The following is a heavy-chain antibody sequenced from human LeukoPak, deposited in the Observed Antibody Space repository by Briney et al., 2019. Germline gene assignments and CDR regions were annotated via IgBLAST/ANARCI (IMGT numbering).Heavy chain of an antibody. CDR2: IYHSGST. CDR1: GYSISSGYY. J-gene: IGHJ4*02. Sequence: SETLSLTCAVSGYSISSGYYWGWIRQPPGRGLEWIGSIYHSGSTYYNPSLMSRVTISVDTSKNQFSLKLSSVTAADTAVYYGARSGVVRIPIDYWGQGALVTVSS. CDR3: ARSGVVRIPIDY. D-gene: IGHD2-2*01. V-gene: IGHV4-38-2*01.